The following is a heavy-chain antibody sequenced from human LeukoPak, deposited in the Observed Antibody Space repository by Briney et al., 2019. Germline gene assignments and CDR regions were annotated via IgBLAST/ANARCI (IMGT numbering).Heavy chain of an antibody. D-gene: IGHD3-10*01. V-gene: IGHV1-46*01. CDR3: ARDRAGITMVRGAGGY. CDR1: GYTFTSYG. Sequence: GASVKVSCKASGYTFTSYGISWVRQAPGQGLEWMGIINPSGGSTSYAQKFQGRVTMTRDTSISTAYMELTRLRSDDTAVFYCARDRAGITMVRGAGGYWGQGTLVTVSS. CDR2: INPSGGST. J-gene: IGHJ4*02.